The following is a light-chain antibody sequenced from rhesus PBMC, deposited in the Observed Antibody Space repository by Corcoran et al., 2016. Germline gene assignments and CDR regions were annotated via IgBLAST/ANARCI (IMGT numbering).Light chain of an antibody. Sequence: DIQMTQSPSSLSASVGDTVTITCRASQGISSYLNWFQQKTGKAPKLLMYDASSLESGVPSRFSGSGSGTDFPLTISSLQPEDFAAYYCLQHNSYPLTFGGGTKVEIK. V-gene: IGKV1-28*03. CDR3: LQHNSYPLT. CDR2: DAS. CDR1: QGISSY. J-gene: IGKJ4*01.